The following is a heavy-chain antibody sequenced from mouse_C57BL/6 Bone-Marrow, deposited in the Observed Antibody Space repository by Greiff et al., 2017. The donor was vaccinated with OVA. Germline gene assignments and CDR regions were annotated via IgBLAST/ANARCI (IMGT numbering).Heavy chain of an antibody. CDR1: DSEVFPIAY. V-gene: IGHV15-2*01. D-gene: IGHD2-5*01. CDR3: ARGSNYVDWYFDV. Sequence: QVQLQQSGSELRSPGSSVKLSCKDFDSEVFPIAYMCWVRQKPGHGFEWIGGILPSIGRTIYGEKFEDEATLDADTLSTTAYLELNSRASEDSAIYYCARGSNYVDWYFDVWGTGTTVTVSS. J-gene: IGHJ1*03. CDR2: ILPSIGRT.